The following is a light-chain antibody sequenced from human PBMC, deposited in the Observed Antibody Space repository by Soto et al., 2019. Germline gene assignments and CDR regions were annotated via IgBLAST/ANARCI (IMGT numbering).Light chain of an antibody. J-gene: IGLJ1*01. Sequence: QSALTQPRSVSGSPGQSVTISCTGTSSDVGGYNYVSWYQQYPGKAPKLMIYGVTNRPSGVSNRFSGSKTGNTASLTISGLQAEDEAYYYCFSHRGGDSHVFGTGTKLTVL. CDR2: GVT. CDR3: FSHRGGDSHV. CDR1: SSDVGGYNY. V-gene: IGLV2-11*01.